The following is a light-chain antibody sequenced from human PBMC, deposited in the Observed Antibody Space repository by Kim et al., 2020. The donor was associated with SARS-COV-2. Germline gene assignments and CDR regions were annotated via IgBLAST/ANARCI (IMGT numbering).Light chain of an antibody. CDR2: GAS. CDR1: QSVDSY. J-gene: IGKJ1*01. Sequence: SVSPGESATLSCRASQSVDSYLTWYQQKPGQAPRLLIYGASSRATGIPDRFSGSGSGTDFTLSISRLEPEDFAMYYCQQYGSSQTFGQGTKVDIK. CDR3: QQYGSSQT. V-gene: IGKV3-20*01.